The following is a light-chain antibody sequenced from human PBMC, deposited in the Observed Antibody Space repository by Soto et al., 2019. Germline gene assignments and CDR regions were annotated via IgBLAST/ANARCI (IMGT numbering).Light chain of an antibody. Sequence: QSVLTQPASVSGSPGQSINVSCTGTKNNLGSYDLVSWYQKYPDKAPTLLIYEATKRPSGISDRFSGSKSGFTASLTISGLRAEDEADYYCCSLEGSNALVVFGGGTKLTVL. CDR3: CSLEGSNALVV. V-gene: IGLV2-23*01. CDR2: EAT. CDR1: KNNLGSYDL. J-gene: IGLJ2*01.